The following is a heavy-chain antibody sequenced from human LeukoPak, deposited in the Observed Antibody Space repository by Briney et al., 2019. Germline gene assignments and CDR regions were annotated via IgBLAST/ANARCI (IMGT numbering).Heavy chain of an antibody. V-gene: IGHV3-30*18. D-gene: IGHD3-22*01. CDR1: GFTFSRYG. CDR3: AKDGLSGSAQRYYFDY. Sequence: PGGSLGLSCAASGFTFSRYGMHWVRQAPGKGLEWVATISYDGSDKWYGDSVKGRFTISRDNSQNSLYLQMNSLRAEDTAVYYCAKDGLSGSAQRYYFDYWGQGTLVTVSS. CDR2: ISYDGSDK. J-gene: IGHJ4*02.